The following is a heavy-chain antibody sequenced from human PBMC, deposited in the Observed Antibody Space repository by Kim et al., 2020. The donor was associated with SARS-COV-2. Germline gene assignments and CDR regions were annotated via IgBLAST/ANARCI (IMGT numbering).Heavy chain of an antibody. V-gene: IGHV3-9*01. CDR3: GKDLLPGGMGV. CDR2: ISLDSNTI. Sequence: GGSLRLSCAASGFTFDQYAMHWVRQVPGKGLEWVSGISLDSNTIGYADSVKGRFTVSKDNAKKSVYLQMNSLRVEDTALYYCGKDLLPGGMGVWGQGTTV. D-gene: IGHD3-16*01. CDR1: GFTFDQYA. J-gene: IGHJ6*02.